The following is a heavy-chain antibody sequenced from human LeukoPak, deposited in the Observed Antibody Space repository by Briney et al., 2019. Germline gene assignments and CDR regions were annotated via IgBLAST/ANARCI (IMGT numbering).Heavy chain of an antibody. CDR2: ITSGSNYM. CDR3: ARDFLEWLPYS. CDR1: GFSFSYYS. Sequence: GGSLRLSCAASGFSFSYYSMHWVRQAPGKGLEWVSSITSGSNYMYYADSVKGRFTISKDNAKNSLYLQMNSLRAEDTAVYYCARDFLEWLPYSWGRGTLVTVSS. D-gene: IGHD3-3*01. J-gene: IGHJ4*02. V-gene: IGHV3-21*01.